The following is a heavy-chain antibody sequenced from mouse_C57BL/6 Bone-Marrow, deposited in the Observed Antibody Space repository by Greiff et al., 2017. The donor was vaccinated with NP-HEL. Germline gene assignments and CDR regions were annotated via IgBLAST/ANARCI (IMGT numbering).Heavy chain of an antibody. Sequence: VQLQESGPGLVQPSQSLSITCTVSGFSLTSYGVHWVRLSPGKGLEWLGVIWRGGSTGYNAAFMSRLSITKDNSKSQVFFKMNSLQADDTAIYYCAKPLYYGNYGWYFDVWGTGTTVTVSS. CDR3: AKPLYYGNYGWYFDV. J-gene: IGHJ1*03. CDR2: IWRGGST. CDR1: GFSLTSYG. D-gene: IGHD2-1*01. V-gene: IGHV2-5*01.